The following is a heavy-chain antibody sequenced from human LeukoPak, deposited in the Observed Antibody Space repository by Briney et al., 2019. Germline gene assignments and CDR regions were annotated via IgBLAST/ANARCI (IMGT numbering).Heavy chain of an antibody. CDR3: ASLRPTSRQYFDY. V-gene: IGHV3-30*02. J-gene: IGHJ4*02. CDR2: IRYDGSNK. CDR1: GFTFSSYG. Sequence: GGALRYSCAASGFTFSSYGVRWVRQAPGKRLEWVAFIRYDGSNKYYAASVRGRFTIPRDNSRNTLYLQMNSLRAEDTAVYYCASLRPTSRQYFDYWGQGTLVTVSS. D-gene: IGHD3-16*01.